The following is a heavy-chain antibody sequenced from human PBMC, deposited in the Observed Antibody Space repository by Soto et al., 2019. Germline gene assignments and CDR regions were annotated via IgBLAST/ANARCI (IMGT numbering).Heavy chain of an antibody. V-gene: IGHV1-69*18. CDR2: IIPIFDTT. D-gene: IGHD5-18*01. Sequence: QVQLVQSGAEVKKPGSSVKVSCQASGGIFSSNAISWVRQAPGQGLEWMGRIIPIFDTTHYAQKFQGRVTITADASTSTAYMELSSLKSGGPALYYCATGGRAYSSGPWFYFEYWGQGTLVTVSS. CDR1: GGIFSSNA. CDR3: ATGGRAYSSGPWFYFEY. J-gene: IGHJ4*02.